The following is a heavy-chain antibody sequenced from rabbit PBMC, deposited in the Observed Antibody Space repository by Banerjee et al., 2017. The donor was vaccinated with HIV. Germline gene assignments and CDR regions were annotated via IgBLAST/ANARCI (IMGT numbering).Heavy chain of an antibody. J-gene: IGHJ4*01. Sequence: QEQLEESGGDLVKPEGSLTLTCTASGFSFSSSYWICWVRQAPGKGLEWIACIYTGSSDSTDYASWAKGRFTISKTSSTTVTLQMTSLTAADTATYFCARDTDYYSDNYVGYGYVTGLNLWGQGTLVTVS. CDR3: ARDTDYYSDNYVGYGYVTGLNL. CDR2: IYTGSSDST. CDR1: GFSFSSSYW. V-gene: IGHV1S45*01. D-gene: IGHD6-1*01.